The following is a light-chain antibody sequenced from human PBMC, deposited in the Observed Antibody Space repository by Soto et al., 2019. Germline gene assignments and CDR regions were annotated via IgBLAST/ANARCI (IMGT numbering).Light chain of an antibody. J-gene: IGKJ1*01. CDR3: QQYKFWPHR. Sequence: SPVAVSVQTRERDTFSCRASQSVRDYLAWYQQRPGQAPRLLIFGASTRATGFPARFSGSGSGTEFTLTISCLQSEDCAVYYCQQYKFWPHRFGQ. CDR2: GAS. CDR1: QSVRDY. V-gene: IGKV3-15*01.